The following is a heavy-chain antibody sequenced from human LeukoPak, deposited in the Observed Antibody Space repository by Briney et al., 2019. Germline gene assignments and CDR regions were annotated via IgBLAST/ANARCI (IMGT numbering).Heavy chain of an antibody. CDR2: ITGSGSFV. CDR1: GFIFNNYI. V-gene: IGHV3-21*01. Sequence: PGGSLRLSCAVSGFIFNNYIMNWVRQAPGKGLEWVSSITGSGSFVYYADSVKGRFTISRDNAKNSLYLQMNSLRAEDTAVYYCARGTGTSSFDYWGQGTLVTVSS. D-gene: IGHD1-1*01. J-gene: IGHJ4*02. CDR3: ARGTGTSSFDY.